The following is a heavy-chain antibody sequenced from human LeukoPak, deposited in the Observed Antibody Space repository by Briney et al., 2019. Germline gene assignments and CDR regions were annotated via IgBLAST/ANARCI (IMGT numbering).Heavy chain of an antibody. CDR1: GGSISSYY. CDR2: IYTSGST. V-gene: IGHV4-4*07. CDR3: ARGNRGGFDP. J-gene: IGHJ5*02. D-gene: IGHD3-10*01. Sequence: SETLSLTCSVSGGSISSYYWSWIRQPAGKGLEWVWRIYTSGSTNYNPSLKSRVTMSVDTSKNPFSLKLSSVTAADTAVYYCARGNRGGFDPWGQGTLVTVSS.